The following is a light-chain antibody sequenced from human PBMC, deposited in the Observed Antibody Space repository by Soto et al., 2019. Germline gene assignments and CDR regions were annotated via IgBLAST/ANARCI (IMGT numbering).Light chain of an antibody. CDR1: QGIAQY. Sequence: DIQMTQSPSSLSASVGDRVTITCRASQGIAQYLAWYQQKPGKAPKLLIYATSTLQPGVPSRFSGSGSGTDFTLNINSLQPEDVATYYCQQYDSYSLTFGGGTRVEIK. CDR3: QQYDSYSLT. CDR2: ATS. V-gene: IGKV1-27*01. J-gene: IGKJ4*01.